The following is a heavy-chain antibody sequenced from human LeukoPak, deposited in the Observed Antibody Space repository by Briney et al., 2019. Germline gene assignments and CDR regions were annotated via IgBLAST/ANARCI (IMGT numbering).Heavy chain of an antibody. Sequence: GGSLRLSCAASGFTFSSYSMNWVRQAPGKGLEWVSYISSSSSTIYYADSVKGRFTISRDNAKNSLYLQMNSLRAEDTAVYYCARDPVDFWSGYSFDPWGQGTLVTVSS. CDR2: ISSSSSTI. J-gene: IGHJ5*02. D-gene: IGHD3-3*01. V-gene: IGHV3-48*01. CDR1: GFTFSSYS. CDR3: ARDPVDFWSGYSFDP.